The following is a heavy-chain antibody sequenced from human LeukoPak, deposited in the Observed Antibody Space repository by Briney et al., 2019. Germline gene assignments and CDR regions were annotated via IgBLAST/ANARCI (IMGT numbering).Heavy chain of an antibody. Sequence: GGSLRLSCSASGFTFSSYAMHWVRQAPGKGLEYVSAISSNGGSTYYADSVKGRFTISRDNSKNTLYLQMSSLRAEDTAVYYCAKLLQYSDQGAFDIWGQGTMVTVSS. V-gene: IGHV3-64D*09. J-gene: IGHJ3*02. D-gene: IGHD3-9*01. CDR1: GFTFSSYA. CDR2: ISSNGGST. CDR3: AKLLQYSDQGAFDI.